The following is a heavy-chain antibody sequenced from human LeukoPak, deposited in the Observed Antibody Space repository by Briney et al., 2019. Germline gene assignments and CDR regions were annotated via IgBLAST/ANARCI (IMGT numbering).Heavy chain of an antibody. Sequence: ETLSLTCAVYGGSFSGYYWSWIRQPPGKGLEWVSVISGSGDTTYYADSVKGRFTTSRDNSKNTLYLQMNSLRAEDTAVYYCARQAEGSYYFDYWGQGTLVTVSS. V-gene: IGHV3-23*01. J-gene: IGHJ4*02. CDR1: GGSFSGYY. CDR3: ARQAEGSYYFDY. D-gene: IGHD1-14*01. CDR2: ISGSGDTT.